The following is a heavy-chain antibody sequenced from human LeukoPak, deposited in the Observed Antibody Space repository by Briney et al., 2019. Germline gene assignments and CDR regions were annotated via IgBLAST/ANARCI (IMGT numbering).Heavy chain of an antibody. CDR3: ARARYGGNYYFDY. Sequence: GGSLRLSCAASGFTFSNYAMSWVRQPPGKGLEWVSPISAGSSNTYYADSVKGRFTVSRDNAKNTLYLQMNSLRAEDTAVYYCARARYGGNYYFDYWGQGTLVTVSS. J-gene: IGHJ4*02. V-gene: IGHV3-23*01. CDR2: ISAGSSNT. CDR1: GFTFSNYA. D-gene: IGHD4-23*01.